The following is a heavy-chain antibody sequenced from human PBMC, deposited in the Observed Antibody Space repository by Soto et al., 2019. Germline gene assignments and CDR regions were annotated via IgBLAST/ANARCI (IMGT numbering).Heavy chain of an antibody. Sequence: GASVKVSFKASGYSFLNFDISWLRQAAGQGPEWLGWMNPGSGKTGYTSKFQGRVAMTRDASTATSHLDLTSLTSDDTAVYYCARMASAGTLTWFDPWGPGTLVTFS. D-gene: IGHD6-13*01. J-gene: IGHJ5*02. CDR3: ARMASAGTLTWFDP. CDR1: GYSFLNFD. V-gene: IGHV1-8*02. CDR2: MNPGSGKT.